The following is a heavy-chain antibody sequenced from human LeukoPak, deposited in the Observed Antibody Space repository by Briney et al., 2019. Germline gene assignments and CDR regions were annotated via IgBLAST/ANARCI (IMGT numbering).Heavy chain of an antibody. D-gene: IGHD6-19*01. J-gene: IGHJ6*02. Sequence: SETLSLTCTVSGGSISGSSYYWGWIRQPPGKGLEWIGSIYYSGSTYYNPSLKSRVTISVDTSKNQFSLKLSSVTAADTAVYYCARGAPVAATRGMDVWGQGTTVTVTS. CDR1: GGSISGSSYY. CDR3: ARGAPVAATRGMDV. CDR2: IYYSGST. V-gene: IGHV4-39*01.